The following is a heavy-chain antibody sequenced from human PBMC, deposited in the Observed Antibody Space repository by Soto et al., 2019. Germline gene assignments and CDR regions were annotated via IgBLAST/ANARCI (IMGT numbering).Heavy chain of an antibody. CDR2: IYSGGST. CDR3: ARNYDSTAGGAFDI. J-gene: IGHJ3*02. D-gene: IGHD3-22*01. Sequence: EVQLVESGGGLIQPGGSLRLSCAASGFTVSSNYMSWVRQAPGKGLEWVSVIYSGGSTYYADSVKGRFTISRDNSKNTLYLQMNSLRAEDTAVYYWARNYDSTAGGAFDIWCQGTMGTVSS. V-gene: IGHV3-53*01. CDR1: GFTVSSNY.